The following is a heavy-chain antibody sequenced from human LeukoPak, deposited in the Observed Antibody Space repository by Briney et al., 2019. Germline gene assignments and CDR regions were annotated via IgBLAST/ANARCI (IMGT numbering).Heavy chain of an antibody. CDR2: ISGSGGST. Sequence: GGSLRLSCAASGFTFSSYAMSWVRQAPGKGLEWVSAISGSGGSTYYADSVKGRLTISRDNSKNTLYLQMNSLRAEDTAVYYCAKDPTNDYGDYYFDYWGQGTLVTVSS. D-gene: IGHD4-17*01. CDR3: AKDPTNDYGDYYFDY. J-gene: IGHJ4*02. CDR1: GFTFSSYA. V-gene: IGHV3-23*01.